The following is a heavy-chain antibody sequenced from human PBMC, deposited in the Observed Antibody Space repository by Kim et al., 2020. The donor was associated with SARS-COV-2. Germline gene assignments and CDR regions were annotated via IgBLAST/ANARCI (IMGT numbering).Heavy chain of an antibody. V-gene: IGHV1-69*13. CDR3: ARDRGQQQNNWFDP. J-gene: IGHJ5*02. Sequence: SVKVSCKASGGTFSSYAISWVRQAPGQGLEWMGGIIPIFGTANYAQKFQGRVTITADESTSTAYMELSSLRSEDTAVYYCARDRGQQQNNWFDPWGQGTLVTVSS. D-gene: IGHD6-13*01. CDR1: GGTFSSYA. CDR2: IIPIFGTA.